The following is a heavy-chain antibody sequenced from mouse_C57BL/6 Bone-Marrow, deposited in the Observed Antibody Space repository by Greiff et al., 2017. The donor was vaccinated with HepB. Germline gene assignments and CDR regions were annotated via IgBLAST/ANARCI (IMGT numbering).Heavy chain of an antibody. CDR1: GYTFTDYY. CDR2: IYPGSGNT. V-gene: IGHV1-76*01. J-gene: IGHJ2*01. Sequence: QVQLQQSGAELVRPGASVKLSCKASGYTFTDYYINWVKQRPGQGLEWIARIYPGSGNTYYNEKFKGKATLTAEKSSSTAYLQLSSLTSEDSSVYCCARGGTRGYWGKGTTVTVSS. CDR3: ARGGTRGY. D-gene: IGHD3-3*01.